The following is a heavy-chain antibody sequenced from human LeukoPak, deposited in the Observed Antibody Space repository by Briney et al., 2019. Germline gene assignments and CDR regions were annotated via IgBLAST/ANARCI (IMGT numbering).Heavy chain of an antibody. CDR3: AKRAAGYYFDY. J-gene: IGHJ4*02. CDR1: GFTFSRYA. CDR2: ISGSGGST. D-gene: IGHD6-13*01. Sequence: GGSLRLSCTASGFTFSRYAMSWVRQAPGKGLEWVSVISGSGGSTLYADSVKGRFTISRDNSKNTLYLQMNSLRAEDTAVFYCAKRAAGYYFDYWGQGTLVTVSS. V-gene: IGHV3-23*01.